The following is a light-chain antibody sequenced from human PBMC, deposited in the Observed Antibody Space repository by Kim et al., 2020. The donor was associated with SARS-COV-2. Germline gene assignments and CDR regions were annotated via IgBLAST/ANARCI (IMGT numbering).Light chain of an antibody. Sequence: EIVLTQSPGTLSLSPGERATLSCRASQSVGSTYLAWYQQKPGQAPRLLISCASSRATGIPDRFSGSGSGTNFTLTISRLEPEDYAVYYCQQYKTFGQGTKVDIK. CDR3: QQYKT. J-gene: IGKJ1*01. CDR1: QSVGSTY. CDR2: CAS. V-gene: IGKV3-20*01.